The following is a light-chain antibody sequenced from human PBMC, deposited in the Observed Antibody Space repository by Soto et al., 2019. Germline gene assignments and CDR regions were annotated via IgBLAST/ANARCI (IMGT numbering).Light chain of an antibody. CDR2: GAS. V-gene: IGKV3-20*01. CDR3: QQYGSSPYT. J-gene: IGKJ2*01. Sequence: EIVLTQSPGTLSLSPGERATLSCRASQSVSSSYLAWYQQKPGQAPRLLIYGASSRASGIPDRFSGSGSGTDVNLTIRRLEPEIFAVYYCQQYGSSPYTFGRGTKQEIK. CDR1: QSVSSSY.